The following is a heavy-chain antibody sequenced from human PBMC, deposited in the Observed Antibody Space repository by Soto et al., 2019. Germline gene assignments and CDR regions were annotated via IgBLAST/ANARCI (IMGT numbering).Heavy chain of an antibody. D-gene: IGHD2-15*01. V-gene: IGHV3-11*06. J-gene: IGHJ5*02. Sequence: GGSLRLSCAGSGFTFGDSYMSWIRQAPGKGLEWLSYISPGSRYPAYADSVKGRFTISRDNAKRSPYLQMMSLTAEDTAIYYCVRGGGGGLFDPWGQGTMVTVSS. CDR1: GFTFGDSY. CDR2: ISPGSRYP. CDR3: VRGGGGGLFDP.